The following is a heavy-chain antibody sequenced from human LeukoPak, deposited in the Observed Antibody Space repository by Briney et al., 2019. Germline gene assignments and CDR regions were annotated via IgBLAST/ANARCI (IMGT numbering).Heavy chain of an antibody. V-gene: IGHV3-43D*03. CDR2: ISWDGGII. CDR3: AKGVLAAYRYNYYYMDV. J-gene: IGHJ6*03. CDR1: GFTFDDYA. Sequence: GGSLRLSCAASGFTFDDYAMHWVRQAPGKGLEWVSLISWDGGIIYYADSVKGRFTISRDNSKNTLYLQMNSLRADDTAVYYCAKGVLAAYRYNYYYMDVWGKGTTVTISS. D-gene: IGHD6-25*01.